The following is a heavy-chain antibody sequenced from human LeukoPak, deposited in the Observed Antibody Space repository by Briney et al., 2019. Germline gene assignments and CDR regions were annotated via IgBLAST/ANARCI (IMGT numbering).Heavy chain of an antibody. V-gene: IGHV4-4*07. J-gene: IGHJ6*03. CDR2: IYTSGST. D-gene: IGHD1-26*01. Sequence: PSETLSLTCPVSGGSISSYYWSWIRHPARKGMEWNGRIYTSGSTNYNPSIKSRVTISVDKSKNQFSLKLSSVTAADTAVYYCAIDWVLLGATRPNYMDVWGKGTTVTVSS. CDR3: AIDWVLLGATRPNYMDV. CDR1: GGSISSYY.